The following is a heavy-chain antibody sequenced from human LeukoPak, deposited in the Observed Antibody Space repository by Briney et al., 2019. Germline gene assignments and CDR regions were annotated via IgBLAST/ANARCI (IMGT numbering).Heavy chain of an antibody. V-gene: IGHV1-8*01. CDR2: RNPNSGNT. J-gene: IGHJ4*02. Sequence: GASVKVSCKASGYTFTSYDINWVRQAPRQGLEWMGWRNPNSGNTGYAQKFQGRGTMTKNTSIRTAYLELSSLRSEDTAVYYCARIGDHGGNSMPFDYWGQGTLVTVSS. CDR3: ARIGDHGGNSMPFDY. CDR1: GYTFTSYD. D-gene: IGHD4-23*01.